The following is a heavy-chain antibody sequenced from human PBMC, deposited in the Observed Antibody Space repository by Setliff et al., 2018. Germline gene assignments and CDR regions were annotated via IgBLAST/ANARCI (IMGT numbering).Heavy chain of an antibody. Sequence: NPGGSLSLSCAASKFTFSDYYMSWIRQAPGKGLEWVAYITSSGSTVFYADSVKGRFTISRDNAKNSLYLQMNSLRVEDTAVYYCAREYYYARSRNFDYWGQGTLVTVSS. D-gene: IGHD3-22*01. V-gene: IGHV3-11*01. CDR3: AREYYYARSRNFDY. J-gene: IGHJ4*02. CDR2: ITSSGSTV. CDR1: KFTFSDYY.